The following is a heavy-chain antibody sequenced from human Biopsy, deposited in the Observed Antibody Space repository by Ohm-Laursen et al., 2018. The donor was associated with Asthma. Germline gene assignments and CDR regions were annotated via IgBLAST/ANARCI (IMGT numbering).Heavy chain of an antibody. D-gene: IGHD6-19*01. Sequence: SLRLSCAASGFAFSQYGMHWVRQAPGQGLEWVAVISYDGRTTYYAGSVEGRLTISRDNAKNTLSLQMNSLSAADTAVYYCARAYSSGWTRGMDVWGQGTLVTVSS. CDR1: GFAFSQYG. V-gene: IGHV3-30*03. CDR3: ARAYSSGWTRGMDV. J-gene: IGHJ4*02. CDR2: ISYDGRTT.